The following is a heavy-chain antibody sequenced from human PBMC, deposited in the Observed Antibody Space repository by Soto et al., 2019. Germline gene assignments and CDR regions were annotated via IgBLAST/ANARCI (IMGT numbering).Heavy chain of an antibody. Sequence: QVQMVQSGAEVKKPGTSVKVSCKASGYAFIKYAVTWVRQAPGDGLEWMGWISPSNDNSYSAQKFQDRVTMSTETYSNTAYLELRRMTSDDTAVYYCSREGANTGTSDYWGQGTLVTVSS. CDR2: ISPSNDNS. J-gene: IGHJ4*02. CDR3: SREGANTGTSDY. D-gene: IGHD1-7*01. V-gene: IGHV1-18*01. CDR1: GYAFIKYA.